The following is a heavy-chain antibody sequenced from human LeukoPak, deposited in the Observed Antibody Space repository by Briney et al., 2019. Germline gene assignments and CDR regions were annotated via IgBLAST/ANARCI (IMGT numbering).Heavy chain of an antibody. V-gene: IGHV4-34*01. CDR3: ARGREVHDSSGYPRKPGGDLVDY. Sequence: PSETLSLTCAVYGGSFSGYYWSWIRQPPGKGLEWIGEINHNGSTSYNPSLKSRVTILVDTSKNQFSLTLSSVTAAETDVYYCARGREVHDSSGYPRKPGGDLVDYWGQGTLVTVSS. CDR1: GGSFSGYY. J-gene: IGHJ4*02. D-gene: IGHD3-22*01. CDR2: INHNGST.